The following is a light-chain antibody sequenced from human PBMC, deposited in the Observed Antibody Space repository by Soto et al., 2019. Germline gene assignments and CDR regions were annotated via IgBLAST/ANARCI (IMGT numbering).Light chain of an antibody. CDR1: SSDVGGYNY. J-gene: IGLJ1*01. CDR2: DVS. V-gene: IGLV2-14*03. Sequence: QSALTQPASASGSPGQSITISCTGTSSDVGGYNYVSWYQHHPGKAPKLMIYDVSNRPSGVSNRFSGSKSGNTASLTISGLRAEDEAHYYCCSYARSSPYVFGTGTKLTVL. CDR3: CSYARSSPYV.